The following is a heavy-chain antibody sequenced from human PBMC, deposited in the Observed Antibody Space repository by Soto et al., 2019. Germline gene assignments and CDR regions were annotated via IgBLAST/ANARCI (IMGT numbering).Heavy chain of an antibody. CDR2: ISYDGSNK. CDR1: GFTFSSYA. D-gene: IGHD1-26*01. J-gene: IGHJ6*02. Sequence: QVQLVESGGGVVQPGRSLRLSCAASGFTFSSYAMHWVRQAPGKGLEWVAVISYDGSNKYYADSVKGRFTISRDNSKNTLYLQMNSLRAEDTAVYYCARERGSYGGNYYYYGMDVWGQGTTVTVSS. CDR3: ARERGSYGGNYYYYGMDV. V-gene: IGHV3-30-3*01.